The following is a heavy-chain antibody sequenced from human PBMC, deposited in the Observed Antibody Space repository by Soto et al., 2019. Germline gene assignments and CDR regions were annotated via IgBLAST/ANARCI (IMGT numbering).Heavy chain of an antibody. Sequence: QLRLQESGPGLVKPSETLSLTCTVSGGSISSSSYYWGWIRQPPGKGLEWIGSIYYGGSAYYNPSLKSRVTISVDASKNQFSLKQSSVTAADTAVYYCARQRRYCSGGTCLVQLDNWGQGTLVTVSS. CDR3: ARQRRYCSGGTCLVQLDN. D-gene: IGHD2-15*01. V-gene: IGHV4-39*01. CDR1: GGSISSSSYY. J-gene: IGHJ4*02. CDR2: IYYGGSA.